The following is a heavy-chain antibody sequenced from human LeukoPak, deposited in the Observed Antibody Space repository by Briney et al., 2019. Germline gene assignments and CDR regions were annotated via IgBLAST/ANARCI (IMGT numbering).Heavy chain of an antibody. CDR2: ISSNGGST. CDR1: GFSFSSFA. J-gene: IGHJ4*02. D-gene: IGHD6-19*01. Sequence: GGALRLSCAASGFSFSSFAMHWVRQAPGKGLEYVSAISSNGGSTFYADSVKGRFSISRDNSKNTLYLQMSSLRAEDTAVYYCVNQISGWVYWGQGTLVTVFS. CDR3: VNQISGWVY. V-gene: IGHV3-64D*06.